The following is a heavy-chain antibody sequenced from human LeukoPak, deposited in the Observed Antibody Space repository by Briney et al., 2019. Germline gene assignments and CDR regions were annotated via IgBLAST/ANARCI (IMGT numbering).Heavy chain of an antibody. J-gene: IGHJ3*02. D-gene: IGHD4-17*01. CDR1: GFTFSDHY. CDR2: TRNKANSYTT. V-gene: IGHV3-72*01. CDR3: AREAVQGATATRSGAFDI. Sequence: GGSLRLSCAASGFTFSDHYMDWVRQAPGKGLEWVGRTRNKANSYTTEYAASVKGRFTISRDDSKNSLYLQMNSLKTEDTAVYHCAREAVQGATATRSGAFDIWGQGTMVTVSS.